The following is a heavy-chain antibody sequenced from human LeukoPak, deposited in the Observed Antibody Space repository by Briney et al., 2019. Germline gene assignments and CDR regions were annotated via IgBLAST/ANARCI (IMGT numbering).Heavy chain of an antibody. CDR3: ATSQCGSDCYLAGDY. CDR1: GGSVNSGSYY. V-gene: IGHV4-61*01. J-gene: IGHJ4*02. D-gene: IGHD2-21*02. Sequence: SETLSLTCAVSGGSVNSGSYYWSWIRQHPGKGLEWIGYIYYTRITNYNPSLKSRVTISVDTSKNQFFLNLNSVTAADTAVYYCATSQCGSDCYLAGDYWGQGTLVTVSS. CDR2: IYYTRIT.